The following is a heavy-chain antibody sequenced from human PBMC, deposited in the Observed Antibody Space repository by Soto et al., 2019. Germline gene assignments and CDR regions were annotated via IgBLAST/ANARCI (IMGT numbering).Heavy chain of an antibody. CDR1: GGSISSYY. J-gene: IGHJ3*02. Sequence: SETLSLTCTVSGGSISSYYWSWIRQPPWKGLEWIGYIYYSGSTNYNPSLKSRVTISVDTSKNQFSLKLSSVTAADTAVYYCARALILTGYYIHDAFDIWGQGTMVT. CDR3: ARALILTGYYIHDAFDI. CDR2: IYYSGST. V-gene: IGHV4-59*01. D-gene: IGHD3-9*01.